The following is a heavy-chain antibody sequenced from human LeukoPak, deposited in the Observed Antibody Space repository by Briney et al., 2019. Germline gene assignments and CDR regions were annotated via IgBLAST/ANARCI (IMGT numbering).Heavy chain of an antibody. J-gene: IGHJ4*02. Sequence: GGSLRLSCAASGFTSSNYNMNWVRQAPGKGLEWLSYISSSSSTIYYADSVKGRFTISRDNSKNTLYLQMNSLRAEDTAVYYCAKASRVAARRGKFDYWGQGTLVTVSS. CDR2: ISSSSSTI. CDR3: AKASRVAARRGKFDY. D-gene: IGHD6-6*01. CDR1: GFTSSNYN. V-gene: IGHV3-48*01.